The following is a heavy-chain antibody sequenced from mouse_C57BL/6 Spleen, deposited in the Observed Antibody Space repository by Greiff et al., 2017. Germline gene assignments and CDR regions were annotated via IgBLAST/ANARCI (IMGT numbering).Heavy chain of an antibody. CDR2: INPNYGTT. CDR1: GYSFTDYN. Sequence: EVKLMESGPELVKPGASVKISCKASGYSFTDYNMNWVKQSNGKSLEWIGVINPNYGTTSYNQKFKGKATLTVDQSSSTAYMQLNSLTSEDSAVYYCARSRSSYGYFDVWGTGTTVTVSS. V-gene: IGHV1-39*01. CDR3: ARSRSSYGYFDV. D-gene: IGHD1-1*01. J-gene: IGHJ1*03.